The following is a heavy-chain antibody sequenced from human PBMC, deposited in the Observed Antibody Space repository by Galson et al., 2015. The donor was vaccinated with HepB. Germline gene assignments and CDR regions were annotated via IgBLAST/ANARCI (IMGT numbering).Heavy chain of an antibody. CDR1: GASITDYY. D-gene: IGHD6-13*01. CDR3: ARVTWQHLALGWLGP. J-gene: IGHJ5*02. V-gene: IGHV4-59*01. Sequence: ETLSLTCTVSGASITDYYWSWIRQPPGKGLEWIGYVHYSGASDYNPSLESRLTTSVDTSKNQFSLRLSSVTAADTAIYFCARVTWQHLALGWLGPWGQGTLVTVSS. CDR2: VHYSGAS.